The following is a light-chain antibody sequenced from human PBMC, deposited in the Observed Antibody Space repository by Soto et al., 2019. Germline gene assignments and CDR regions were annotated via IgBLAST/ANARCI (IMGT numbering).Light chain of an antibody. J-gene: IGKJ1*01. CDR3: QQYNNWPWT. CDR1: QSVSSY. V-gene: IGKV3-11*01. Sequence: EIVLTQSPATLSLSPGERATLSFRASQSVSSYLAWYQQKPGQAPRLLIYDASNRATGIPARFSGSGSGTDFTLTISSLEPEDFAVYYCQQYNNWPWTFGQGTKVDI. CDR2: DAS.